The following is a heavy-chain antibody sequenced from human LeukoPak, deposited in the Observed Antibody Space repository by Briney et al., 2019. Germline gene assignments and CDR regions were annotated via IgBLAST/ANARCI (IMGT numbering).Heavy chain of an antibody. Sequence: PGGSLRLSCAASGFNFGGYYMTWVRQAPGKGLEWVSVISDSGDNTYYADSVKGRFTVSRDNSRDTLYLQMNSLRAEDTALNYCAKKIGTGPGHNWFDPWGQGTLVTVSS. CDR2: ISDSGDNT. J-gene: IGHJ5*02. V-gene: IGHV3-23*01. D-gene: IGHD2-8*02. CDR3: AKKIGTGPGHNWFDP. CDR1: GFNFGGYY.